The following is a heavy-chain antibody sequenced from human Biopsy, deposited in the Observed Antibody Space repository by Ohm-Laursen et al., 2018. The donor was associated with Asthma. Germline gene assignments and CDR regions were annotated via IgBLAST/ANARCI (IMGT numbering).Heavy chain of an antibody. CDR2: INSVFGTT. D-gene: IGHD2-2*01. Sequence: SVKVSCKPLGGTFNTYVIGWVRQAPGQGLEWMGGINSVFGTTTYPQKFQDRVTITSDDSTSTVYMELSSLRSEDTAVYYCARKAGSCISRTCYSLDFWGQGTLVIVSS. V-gene: IGHV1-69*13. CDR3: ARKAGSCISRTCYSLDF. CDR1: GGTFNTYV. J-gene: IGHJ4*02.